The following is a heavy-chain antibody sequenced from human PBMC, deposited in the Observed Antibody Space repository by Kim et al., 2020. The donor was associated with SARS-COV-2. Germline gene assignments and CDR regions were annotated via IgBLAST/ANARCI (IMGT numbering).Heavy chain of an antibody. CDR1: GYTFSSYY. CDR2: INPSGGST. D-gene: IGHD2-21*01. V-gene: IGHV1-46*01. J-gene: IGHJ6*02. Sequence: ASVKVSCKASGYTFSSYYMHWVRQAPGQGLEWMGIINPSGGSTSHAQKFQGRVTMTRDTSTSTVYMELSSLRSEDTAVYHCARAYCGGDCSTARRFNYYYDCIDVWGQGTTVTVSS. CDR3: ARAYCGGDCSTARRFNYYYDCIDV.